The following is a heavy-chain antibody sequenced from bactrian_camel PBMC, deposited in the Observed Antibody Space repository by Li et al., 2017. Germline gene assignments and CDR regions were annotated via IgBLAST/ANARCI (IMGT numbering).Heavy chain of an antibody. CDR3: AARPDCYRGSWPTLGY. CDR2: IHVDGAT. V-gene: IGHV3S68*01. Sequence: HVQLVESGGDSVQAGGSLTLSCAVSGITVSTSCVAWFRQTPGQEREGVATIHVDGATMIADSVKGRFAIDREYDKNSMYLQMNSLKPEDTAMYYCAARPDCYRGSWPTLGYYARGTQVTVS. J-gene: IGHJ6*01. D-gene: IGHD2*01. CDR1: GITVSTSC.